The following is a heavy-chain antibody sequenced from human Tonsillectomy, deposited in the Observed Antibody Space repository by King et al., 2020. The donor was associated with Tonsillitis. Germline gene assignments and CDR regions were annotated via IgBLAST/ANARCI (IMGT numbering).Heavy chain of an antibody. D-gene: IGHD2-15*01. J-gene: IGHJ4*02. CDR1: GYSISSGYF. CDR3: AREYSSGGSCHSVDY. Sequence: VQLQESGPGLVKPSETLSLTCAVSGYSISSGYFWGWIRQPPGKGLEWIGIIYHTGNTYYNPSLRSRVSISVDTSKNQFSLKLSSVTAADTAVYHCAREYSSGGSCHSVDYWGPGTLVTVSS. CDR2: IYHTGNT. V-gene: IGHV4-38-2*02.